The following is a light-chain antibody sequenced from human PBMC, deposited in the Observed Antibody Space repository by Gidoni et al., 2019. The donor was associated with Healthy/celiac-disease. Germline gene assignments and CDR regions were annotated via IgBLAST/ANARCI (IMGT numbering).Light chain of an antibody. CDR1: QSISSW. CDR3: QQYNSYPWT. CDR2: DAS. J-gene: IGKJ1*01. V-gene: IGKV1-5*01. Sequence: DIHMTQSPSTLSASVGDRVTITCRASQSISSWLAWYQQKPGKAPKLLIYDASSLESGVPSRFSGSGSGTEFTLTISSLQPDDVATYYCQQYNSYPWTFGQGTKVEIK.